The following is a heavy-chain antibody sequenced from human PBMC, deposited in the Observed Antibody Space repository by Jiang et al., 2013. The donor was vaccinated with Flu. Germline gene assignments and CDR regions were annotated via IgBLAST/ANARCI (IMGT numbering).Heavy chain of an antibody. CDR3: ARHRKYSSSLTGGFDY. CDR1: GGSISSSSYY. CDR2: IYYSGST. V-gene: IGHV4-39*07. Sequence: GSGLVKPSETLSLTCTVSGGSISSSSYYWGWIRQPPGKGLEWIGSIYYSGSTYYNPSLKSRVTISVDTSKNQFSLKLSSVTAADTAVYYCARHRKYSSSLTGGFDYWGQGTLVTVSS. D-gene: IGHD6-6*01. J-gene: IGHJ4*02.